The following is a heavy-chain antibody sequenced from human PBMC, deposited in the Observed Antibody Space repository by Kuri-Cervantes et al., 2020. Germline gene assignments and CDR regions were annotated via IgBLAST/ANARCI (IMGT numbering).Heavy chain of an antibody. CDR1: GFTFSNFG. D-gene: IGHD3-16*01. Sequence: GESLKISWAASGFTFSNFGMSWVRQAPGKGLEWVASIRASGDGTFYADSVKGRFTISRDNSKNTMYLHMNSLRAEDTAVYYCTNPGGFGPPSDYWGQGTLVTVSS. CDR2: IRASGDGT. J-gene: IGHJ4*02. V-gene: IGHV3-23*01. CDR3: TNPGGFGPPSDY.